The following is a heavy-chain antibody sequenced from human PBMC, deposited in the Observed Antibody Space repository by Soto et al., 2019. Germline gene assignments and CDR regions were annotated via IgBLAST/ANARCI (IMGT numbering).Heavy chain of an antibody. J-gene: IGHJ4*02. Sequence: VQLQESGPGLVKSSEILSLTCTVSGGSISSYYWAWIRQPVGSGLEYIGRIYTSDSTNYNPSFTSRVAMSVDASKNQFSLQMTSVTAADTAVYYCASLVYSSGCYYFDYWGPGILVTVSS. CDR2: IYTSDST. D-gene: IGHD6-19*01. CDR1: GGSISSYY. V-gene: IGHV4-4*07. CDR3: ASLVYSSGCYYFDY.